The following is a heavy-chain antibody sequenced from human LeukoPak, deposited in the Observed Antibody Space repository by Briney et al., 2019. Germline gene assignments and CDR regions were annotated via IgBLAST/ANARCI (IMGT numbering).Heavy chain of an antibody. CDR2: FDPEDGET. J-gene: IGHJ6*02. Sequence: GASVKVSCKVSGYTLTEFSMHWVRQAPGKGLEWMGGFDPEDGETIYAQKFQGRVTMTEDTSTDTAYMELSSLRSEDTAVYYCATQGNKQPKNYGMDVWGRGTTVTVSS. CDR1: GYTLTEFS. D-gene: IGHD2/OR15-2a*01. CDR3: ATQGNKQPKNYGMDV. V-gene: IGHV1-24*01.